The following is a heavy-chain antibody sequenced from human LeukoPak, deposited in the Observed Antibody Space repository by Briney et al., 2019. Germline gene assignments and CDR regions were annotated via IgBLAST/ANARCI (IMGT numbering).Heavy chain of an antibody. CDR3: ARAPMAITTSAFPDAFDF. V-gene: IGHV4-59*02. Sequence: SETLSLTCTVSGDSVSGHYWSWIRQTPGKGLEWIGYVSYSGGTNYNPSLKRRVSISLDTSKNQFSLKLSSPAAADPAVYYCARAPMAITTSAFPDAFDFWGQGTMVTVSS. CDR1: GDSVSGHY. CDR2: VSYSGGT. D-gene: IGHD5-12*01. J-gene: IGHJ3*01.